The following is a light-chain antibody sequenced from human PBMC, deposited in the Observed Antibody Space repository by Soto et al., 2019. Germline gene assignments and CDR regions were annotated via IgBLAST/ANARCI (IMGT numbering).Light chain of an antibody. CDR1: QDIRGD. V-gene: IGKV1-17*01. CDR2: AAS. CDR3: QQHNSYPRT. J-gene: IGKJ1*01. Sequence: DIQMTQSQSSLAASVGDRVTITCRASQDIRGDSGWSQQKPGHAPKRQIYAASSLQGGSPSRFSDSGTGTEFTLTINSMQPDDFASYYCQQHNSYPRTFGHATKVDIK.